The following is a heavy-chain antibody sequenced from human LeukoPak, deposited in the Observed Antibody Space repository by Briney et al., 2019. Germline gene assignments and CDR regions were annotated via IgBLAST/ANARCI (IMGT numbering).Heavy chain of an antibody. CDR1: GVSISGYY. V-gene: IGHV4-59*01. CDR2: SSYSGTI. Sequence: SETLSLTCTVSGVSISGYYWSWIRQSPGKGLEWIGYSSYSGTISYNPSLKSRVTVSVDTSRNHFSLKLSSVTAADTAVYYCARDYGGKFDYWAREPWSPSPQ. J-gene: IGHJ4*02. D-gene: IGHD4-23*01. CDR3: ARDYGGKFDY.